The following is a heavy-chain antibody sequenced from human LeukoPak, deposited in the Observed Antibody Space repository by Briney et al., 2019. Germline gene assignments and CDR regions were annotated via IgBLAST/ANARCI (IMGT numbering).Heavy chain of an antibody. J-gene: IGHJ4*02. Sequence: GGSLRLSCAASGFTFSDYYMSWIRQAPGKGLEWVSYISSSGSTIYYADSVKGRFTISRDNAKNSLYLQMNSLRAEDTAVYYCARGLRRYCSGGSCSGYDYWAREPWSPSPQ. V-gene: IGHV3-11*01. D-gene: IGHD2-15*01. CDR1: GFTFSDYY. CDR2: ISSSGSTI. CDR3: ARGLRRYCSGGSCSGYDY.